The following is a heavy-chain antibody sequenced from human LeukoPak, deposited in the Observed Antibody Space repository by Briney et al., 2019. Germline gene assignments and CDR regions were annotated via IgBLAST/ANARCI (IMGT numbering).Heavy chain of an antibody. V-gene: IGHV3-23*01. Sequence: GGSLRLSCAASGFTFSSYAMSWVRQAPGKGLEWVSSINRSGGSTYYADSVKGRFTISRDNSKNTLYLQMNSLRAEDTAVYYCAKGGGSYFFDIWGEGTMVTVSS. J-gene: IGHJ3*02. CDR1: GFTFSSYA. CDR2: INRSGGST. D-gene: IGHD1-26*01. CDR3: AKGGGSYFFDI.